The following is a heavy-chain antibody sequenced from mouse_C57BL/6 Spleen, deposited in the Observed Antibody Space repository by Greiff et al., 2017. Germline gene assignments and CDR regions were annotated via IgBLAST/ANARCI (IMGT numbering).Heavy chain of an antibody. D-gene: IGHD1-1*01. V-gene: IGHV1-50*01. CDR1: GYTFTSYW. CDR2: IDPSDSYT. Sequence: VKLQQPGAELVKPGASVKLSCKASGYTFTSYWMQWVNQRPGQGLEWIGEIDPSDSYTNYNHKFKGKATLTVDTSSSTAYMHLSSLTSEDSAVYYCARKEWHYGMGYWGQGTSVTVSS. CDR3: ARKEWHYGMGY. J-gene: IGHJ4*01.